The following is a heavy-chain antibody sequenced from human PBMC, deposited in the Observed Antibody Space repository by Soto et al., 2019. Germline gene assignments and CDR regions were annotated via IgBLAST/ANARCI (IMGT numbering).Heavy chain of an antibody. CDR1: GGSISSSNW. CDR3: ARAKRYQLLPTTNRFDP. Sequence: KTSETLSLTCAVSGGSISSSNWWSWVRQPPGXGLEWIGEIYHSGSTNYNPSLKSRVTISVDKSKNQFSLKLSSVTAADTAVYYCARAKRYQLLPTTNRFDPWGQGTLVTVSS. D-gene: IGHD2-2*01. J-gene: IGHJ5*02. V-gene: IGHV4-4*02. CDR2: IYHSGST.